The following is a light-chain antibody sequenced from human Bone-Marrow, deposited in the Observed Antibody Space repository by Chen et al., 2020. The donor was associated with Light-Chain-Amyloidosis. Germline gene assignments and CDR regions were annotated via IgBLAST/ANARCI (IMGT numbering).Light chain of an antibody. Sequence: NFILTQPHSGSQSPGKTGIISCTRSSGSIATNYVQWYQQRPLSSPTTVIYEDDQRPSGVPARFSGSIDRSSNSASLTISGLKAEDEADYYCQSYQGSSQGVFGGGTKLTVL. CDR2: EDD. V-gene: IGLV6-57*01. CDR3: QSYQGSSQGV. CDR1: SGSIATNY. J-gene: IGLJ3*02.